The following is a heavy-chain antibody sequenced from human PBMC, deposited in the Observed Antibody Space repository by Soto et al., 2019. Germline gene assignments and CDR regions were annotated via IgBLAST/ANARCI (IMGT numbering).Heavy chain of an antibody. CDR3: DRVVGRRYYYDSSGYYWFDR. J-gene: IGHJ5*02. V-gene: IGHV4-30-2*01. CDR1: GGSISSGGYS. Sequence: QLQLQESGSGLVKPSQTLSLTCAVSGGSISSGGYSWSWIRQPPGKGLEWFGYIYHSGSTYYNPSLKSRVTISVDRSKDQFSLKLSSVTAADTAVYYCDRVVGRRYYYDSSGYYWFDRWGQGTLVTVSS. CDR2: IYHSGST. D-gene: IGHD3-22*01.